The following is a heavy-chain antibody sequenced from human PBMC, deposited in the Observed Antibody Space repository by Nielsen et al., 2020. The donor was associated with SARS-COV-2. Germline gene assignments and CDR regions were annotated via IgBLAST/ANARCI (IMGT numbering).Heavy chain of an antibody. V-gene: IGHV3-30-3*01. J-gene: IGHJ4*02. D-gene: IGHD3-9*01. CDR2: ISFDGSNK. Sequence: GESLKISCAASGFTFSSYAMHWVRQAPGKGLEWVAVISFDGSNKYYADSVKGRFTISRDNSKNTLYLQMNSLRAEDTAVYYCAKVPHYDILTGYYEDYWGQGTLVTVSS. CDR1: GFTFSSYA. CDR3: AKVPHYDILTGYYEDY.